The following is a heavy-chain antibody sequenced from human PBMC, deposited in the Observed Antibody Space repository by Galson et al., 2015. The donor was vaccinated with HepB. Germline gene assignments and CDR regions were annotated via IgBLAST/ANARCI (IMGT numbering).Heavy chain of an antibody. V-gene: IGHV1-46*01. Sequence: SVKVSCKASGYTFTSYYIHWVRQAPGQGLEWMGIINPSGGNTNYAQKFRGRVTMTRDTSTNTVYMELSSLRSEDTAVYYCILGAMNDAFDVWGQGTMVTVSS. CDR3: ILGAMNDAFDV. J-gene: IGHJ3*01. D-gene: IGHD1-26*01. CDR1: GYTFTSYY. CDR2: INPSGGNT.